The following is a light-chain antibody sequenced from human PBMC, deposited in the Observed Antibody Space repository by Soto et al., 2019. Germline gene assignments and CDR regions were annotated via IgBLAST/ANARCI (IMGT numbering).Light chain of an antibody. CDR2: EGS. CDR3: CSYAGSNTYV. CDR1: SSDVGSYNL. J-gene: IGLJ1*01. Sequence: QSALTQPASVSGSPGQSITISCTGTSSDVGSYNLVSWYQQHPDKAPKLMISEGSKRPSGVSNRFSDSNSGNTASLTISGLQAEDEADYYCCSYAGSNTYVFGTGTKLTVL. V-gene: IGLV2-23*01.